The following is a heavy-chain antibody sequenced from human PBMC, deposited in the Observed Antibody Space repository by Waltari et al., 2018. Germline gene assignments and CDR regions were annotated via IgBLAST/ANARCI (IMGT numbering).Heavy chain of an antibody. CDR2: IRSKANSYAT. Sequence: EVQLVESGGGLVQPGGSLKLSCAASGFTFSGSAMHWFRQASGQGLAWVGRIRSKANSYATAYAAAVKGRFTNSRDDSKNTAYLQMNSLKTEDTAVYYCTRGSSAYYDFWRGDRPSGMDVWGQGTTVTVSS. D-gene: IGHD3-3*01. J-gene: IGHJ6*02. CDR3: TRGSSAYYDFWRGDRPSGMDV. V-gene: IGHV3-73*01. CDR1: GFTFSGSA.